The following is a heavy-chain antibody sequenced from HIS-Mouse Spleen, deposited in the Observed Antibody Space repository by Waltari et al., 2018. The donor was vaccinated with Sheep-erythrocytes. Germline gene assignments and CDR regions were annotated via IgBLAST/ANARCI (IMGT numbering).Heavy chain of an antibody. Sequence: EVQLVESGGGLVKPGGSLRLSCAASGFTFSIYLLIWGRQAPGKGLEWVSSISSSSSYIYYADSVKGRFTISRDNAKNSLYLQMNSLRAEDTAVYYCARDTGTDAFDIWGQGTMVTVSS. V-gene: IGHV3-21*01. J-gene: IGHJ3*02. CDR3: ARDTGTDAFDI. CDR2: ISSSSSYI. D-gene: IGHD1-1*01. CDR1: GFTFSIYL.